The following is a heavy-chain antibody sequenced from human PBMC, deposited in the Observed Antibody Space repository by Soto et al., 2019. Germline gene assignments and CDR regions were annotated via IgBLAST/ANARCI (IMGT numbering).Heavy chain of an antibody. CDR3: AREWELLNLDY. V-gene: IGHV1-18*01. CDR2: ISAYNGNT. D-gene: IGHD1-26*01. J-gene: IGHJ4*02. Sequence: DSVKVSCKASGYTFTSYGLSWVRQAPGQGLEWMGWISAYNGNTNYAQKLQGRVTMTTDTSTSTAYMELRSLRSDDTAVYYCAREWELLNLDYWGQGTLVTVSS. CDR1: GYTFTSYG.